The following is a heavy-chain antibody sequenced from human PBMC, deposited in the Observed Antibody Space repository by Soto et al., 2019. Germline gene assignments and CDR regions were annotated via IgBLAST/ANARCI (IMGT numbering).Heavy chain of an antibody. D-gene: IGHD3-9*01. CDR3: ARGGRRDFDWLLPTPYYFDY. V-gene: IGHV4-31*03. J-gene: IGHJ4*02. Sequence: QVQLQESGPGLVKPSQTLSLTCTVSGGSISSGGYYWSWIRQHPGKGLEWIGYIYYSGSTYYNPSLKSRVTISVDKSKNQFSLKLSSVTAADTAVYYCARGGRRDFDWLLPTPYYFDYWGQGTLVTVSS. CDR2: IYYSGST. CDR1: GGSISSGGYY.